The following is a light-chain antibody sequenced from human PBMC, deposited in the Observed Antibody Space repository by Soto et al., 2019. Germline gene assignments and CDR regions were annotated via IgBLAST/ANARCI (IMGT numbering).Light chain of an antibody. CDR1: RSNIGSNT. J-gene: IGLJ1*01. Sequence: QSVLTQPPSASGTPGQGVTISCSGSRSNIGSNTVNWYQQLPGTAPKLLIFSNNQRPSGVPDRFSGSKSGTSASLAISGLQSEDEADYYCLSYDSSLSGYVFGTGTKLTVL. V-gene: IGLV1-44*01. CDR2: SNN. CDR3: LSYDSSLSGYV.